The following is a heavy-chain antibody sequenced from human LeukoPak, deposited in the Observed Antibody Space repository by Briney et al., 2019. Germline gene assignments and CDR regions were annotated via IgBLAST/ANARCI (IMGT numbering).Heavy chain of an antibody. V-gene: IGHV3-74*01. CDR3: ASVFDS. CDR1: GW. Sequence: GGSLRLSCAASGWMHWVRQAPGKGLVWVSGINNDGTGTYYADSVKGRFTISRDNAKNTVYLQMNSLSAEDTAVYYCASVFDSWGQGFLGTVSS. CDR2: INNDGTGT. J-gene: IGHJ4*02.